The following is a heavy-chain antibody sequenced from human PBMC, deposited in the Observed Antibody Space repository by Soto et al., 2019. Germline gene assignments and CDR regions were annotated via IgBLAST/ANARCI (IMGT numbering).Heavy chain of an antibody. CDR3: ARHYQQWLVRAAFDI. J-gene: IGHJ3*02. V-gene: IGHV4-39*01. D-gene: IGHD6-19*01. CDR2: IYYSGST. CDR1: GGSISSSSYY. Sequence: QLQLQESGPGLVKPSETLSLTCTVSGGSISSSSYYWGWIRQPPGKGLEWIGSIYYSGSTYYNPSLQSRVTISVDTSKNQFSLKLSSVTAADTAVYYCARHYQQWLVRAAFDIWGQGTMVTVSS.